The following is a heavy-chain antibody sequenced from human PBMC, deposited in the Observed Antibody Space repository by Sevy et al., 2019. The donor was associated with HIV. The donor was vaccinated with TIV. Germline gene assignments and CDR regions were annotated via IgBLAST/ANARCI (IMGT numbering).Heavy chain of an antibody. CDR2: IGTAGDT. Sequence: GGSLRLSCAASGFTFSSYDMHWVRQATGKGLEWVSAIGTAGDTYYPGSVKGRFTISRENAKNSLYLQMNSLRAGDTAVYYCARAQGSLAARFYYYYYMDVWGKGTTVTVSS. V-gene: IGHV3-13*01. D-gene: IGHD6-6*01. CDR1: GFTFSSYD. J-gene: IGHJ6*03. CDR3: ARAQGSLAARFYYYYYMDV.